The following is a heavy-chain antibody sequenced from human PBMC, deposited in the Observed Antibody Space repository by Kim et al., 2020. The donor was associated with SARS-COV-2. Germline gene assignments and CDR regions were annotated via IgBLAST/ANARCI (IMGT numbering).Heavy chain of an antibody. CDR2: INHSGST. D-gene: IGHD3-10*01. CDR1: GGSFSGYY. Sequence: SETLSLTCAVYGGSFSGYYWSWIRQPPGKGLEWIGEINHSGSTNYNPSLKSRVTISVDTSKNQFSLKLSSVTAADTAVYYCARGPPRHFLMVRGVIRRCYFDYWGQGTLVTVSS. J-gene: IGHJ4*02. CDR3: ARGPPRHFLMVRGVIRRCYFDY. V-gene: IGHV4-34*01.